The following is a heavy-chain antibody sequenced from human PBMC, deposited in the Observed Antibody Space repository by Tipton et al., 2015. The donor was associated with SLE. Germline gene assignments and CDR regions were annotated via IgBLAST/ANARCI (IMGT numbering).Heavy chain of an antibody. CDR3: SRGDTFLGILYWNDY. J-gene: IGHJ4*02. CDR2: VRSKAYGGTT. Sequence: SLRLSCTVSGFTFGDYCMTWVRQVPGKGLEWVGLVRSKAYGGTTEYAASVEGRFTISRDDSKSIAYLQMNSLKTEDTAVYYCSRGDTFLGILYWNDYWGQGTLVIVSS. V-gene: IGHV3-49*04. CDR1: GFTFGDYC. D-gene: IGHD2-8*02.